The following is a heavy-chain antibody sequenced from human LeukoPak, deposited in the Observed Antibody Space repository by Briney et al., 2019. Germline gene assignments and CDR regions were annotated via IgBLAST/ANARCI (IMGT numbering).Heavy chain of an antibody. V-gene: IGHV1-69*04. D-gene: IGHD2-21*02. Sequence: SVKVSCTASGGTFSSYAISWVRQAPGQGLEWMGRIIPILGTANYAQKFQGRVTITADKSTGTAYMELSSLRSEDTAVYYCARDPVTYCGGDCYPGYWGQGTLVTVSS. CDR3: ARDPVTYCGGDCYPGY. CDR1: GGTFSSYA. J-gene: IGHJ4*02. CDR2: IIPILGTA.